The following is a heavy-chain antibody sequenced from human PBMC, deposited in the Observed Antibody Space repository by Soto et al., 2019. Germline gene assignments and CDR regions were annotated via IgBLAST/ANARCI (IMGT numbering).Heavy chain of an antibody. Sequence: GGSLRLSCAASGFTFSSYAMSWVRQAPGKGLEWVSAISGSGGSTYYADSVKGRFTISRDNSKNTLYLQMNSLRAEDTAVYYCAKGDRGARGYYYYYMDVWGKGTTVTVSS. D-gene: IGHD3-10*01. J-gene: IGHJ6*03. CDR3: AKGDRGARGYYYYYMDV. CDR2: ISGSGGST. V-gene: IGHV3-23*01. CDR1: GFTFSSYA.